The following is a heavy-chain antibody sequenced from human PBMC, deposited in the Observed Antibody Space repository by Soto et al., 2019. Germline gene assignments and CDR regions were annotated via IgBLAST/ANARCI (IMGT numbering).Heavy chain of an antibody. CDR2: IYYSGST. D-gene: IGHD4-17*01. CDR3: ARSTSRYGDYAFDP. CDR1: GGSINYYY. J-gene: IGHJ5*02. V-gene: IGHV4-59*01. Sequence: SETLSLTCTVSGGSINYYYWTWIRQPPGKGLEWIGYIYYSGSTNYNPPLKSRVTISVDTSKNQFSLKLTSVTAADTAIYYCARSTSRYGDYAFDPWGQGTLVTVSS.